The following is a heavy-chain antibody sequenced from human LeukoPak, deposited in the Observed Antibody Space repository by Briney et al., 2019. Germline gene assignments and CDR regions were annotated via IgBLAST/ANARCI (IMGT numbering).Heavy chain of an antibody. CDR1: GYSFTSYW. V-gene: IGHV5-51*01. CDR3: ATTKPSWYSGTNSAAFDI. Sequence: GESLKISCKGSGYSFTSYWIGWVRQMPGKGLEWMGIIYPGDSDTRYSPSFQGQVTISADKSISTAYLQWSSLKASDTAMYYCATTKPSWYSGTNSAAFDIWGQGTMVTVSS. D-gene: IGHD1-26*01. CDR2: IYPGDSDT. J-gene: IGHJ3*02.